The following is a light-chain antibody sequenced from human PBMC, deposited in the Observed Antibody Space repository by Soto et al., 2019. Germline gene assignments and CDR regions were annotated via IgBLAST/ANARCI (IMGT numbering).Light chain of an antibody. Sequence: DIQMTQSPSSLSASVGDRVTITCRASQSISSYLNGYQQKPGKALKLLIYAASSLQSGVPSRFSGSGSGTDFTLTISSLQPEDFATYYCQQSYSTPFTFGPGTKVDIK. CDR3: QQSYSTPFT. CDR1: QSISSY. V-gene: IGKV1-39*01. CDR2: AAS. J-gene: IGKJ3*01.